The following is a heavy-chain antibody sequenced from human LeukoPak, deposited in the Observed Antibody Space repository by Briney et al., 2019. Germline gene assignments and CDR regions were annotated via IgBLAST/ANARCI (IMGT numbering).Heavy chain of an antibody. V-gene: IGHV3-23*01. CDR1: GFTFSSYA. J-gene: IGHJ3*02. CDR3: AKTYYYDSSGYYFDAFDI. D-gene: IGHD3-22*01. Sequence: GGSLRLSCAASGFTFSSYAMSWVRQAPGKGLEWVSAISGSGGSTYYADSVKGRFTISRDNSKNTLYLQMNSPRAEDTAVYYCAKTYYYDSSGYYFDAFDIWGQGTMVTVSS. CDR2: ISGSGGST.